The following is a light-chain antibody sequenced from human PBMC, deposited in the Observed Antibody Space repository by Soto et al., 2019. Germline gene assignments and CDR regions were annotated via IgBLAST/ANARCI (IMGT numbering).Light chain of an antibody. CDR1: ESISSHY. J-gene: IGKJ3*01. Sequence: PGERATLSCRASESISSHYIAWYQHKPGQAPRLLIFGASTRATGIPDRFSGSWSGTDFTLTISGLEPEDFAMYYCQNFGDSPFTFGPGTKVDIK. V-gene: IGKV3-20*01. CDR2: GAS. CDR3: QNFGDSPFT.